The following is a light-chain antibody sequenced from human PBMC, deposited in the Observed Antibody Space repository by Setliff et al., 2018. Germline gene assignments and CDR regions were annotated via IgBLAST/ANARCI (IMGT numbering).Light chain of an antibody. V-gene: IGKV4-1*01. CDR3: QQYYKTPLT. J-gene: IGKJ1*01. CDR1: QSVYYSSNNRNY. CDR2: WAS. Sequence: IVMTQSPDSLAVSLGERATINCKSSQSVYYSSNNRNYLAWYQQKPGQPPKLLISWASTRQSGVPDRFGGSGSGADFTLTISSLHAEDVAVYFCQQYYKTPLTFGQGTKVDIK.